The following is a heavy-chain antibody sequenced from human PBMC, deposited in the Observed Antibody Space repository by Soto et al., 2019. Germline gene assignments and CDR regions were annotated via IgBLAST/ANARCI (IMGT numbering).Heavy chain of an antibody. J-gene: IGHJ5*02. CDR2: ISSFNGNT. D-gene: IGHD2-2*01. CDR3: ARGPRYCSTTTCFSGVTWFDP. CDR1: GYTFTSYG. Sequence: ASVKVSCKASGYTFTSYGISWVRQAPGQGLEWMGWISSFNGNTNYAQKVQGRVTLTTDTSTSTTYMELRSLRSDDTAVYYCARGPRYCSTTTCFSGVTWFDPWGQGTLVTVSS. V-gene: IGHV1-18*04.